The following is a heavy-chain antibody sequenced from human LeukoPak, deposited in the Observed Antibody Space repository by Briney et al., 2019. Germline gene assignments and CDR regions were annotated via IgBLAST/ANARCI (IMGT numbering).Heavy chain of an antibody. CDR2: IYVDGRTT. J-gene: IGHJ5*02. Sequence: GGSLRLSCVASGFTFSNYWMHWVRQPPGKGLVWVSRIYVDGRTTNYADSVKGRFTISRDNAKNSVYLEMNSLSVEDTATYYCIRDFRSADLWGQGTLVTVTS. CDR1: GFTFSNYW. CDR3: IRDFRSADL. V-gene: IGHV3-74*01.